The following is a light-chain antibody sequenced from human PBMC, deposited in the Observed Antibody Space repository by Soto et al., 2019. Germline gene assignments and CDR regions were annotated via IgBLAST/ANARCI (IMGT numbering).Light chain of an antibody. Sequence: QSALTQPASVSGSPGQSITISCTGTSSDVGGYNYVSWYQQHPGKAPKLMIYDVSNRPSGVSNRFSGSKSGNTASLTISGLQAEDEAVYSCRSYTTTSTRVFGDGPKLPAL. CDR3: RSYTTTSTRV. CDR2: DVS. V-gene: IGLV2-14*01. CDR1: SSDVGGYNY. J-gene: IGLJ2*01.